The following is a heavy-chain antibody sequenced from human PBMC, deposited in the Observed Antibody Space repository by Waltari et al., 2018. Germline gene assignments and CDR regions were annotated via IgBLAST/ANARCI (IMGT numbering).Heavy chain of an antibody. CDR3: ARDGSYYYDSSGPSGPSFDY. CDR1: GYTFTSYA. CDR2: INTNPGNP. V-gene: IGHV7-4-1*02. Sequence: QVQLVQSGSELKKPGASVKVSCKASGYTFTSYAMNWVRPAPGQGLEWMGWINTNPGNPTYAQGFTGRFVFSLDTSVSTAYLQISSLKAEDTAVYYCARDGSYYYDSSGPSGPSFDYWGQGTLVTVSS. D-gene: IGHD3-22*01. J-gene: IGHJ4*02.